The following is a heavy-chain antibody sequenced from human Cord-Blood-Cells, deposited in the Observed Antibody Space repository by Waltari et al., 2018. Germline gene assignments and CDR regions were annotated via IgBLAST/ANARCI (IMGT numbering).Heavy chain of an antibody. D-gene: IGHD6-6*01. CDR1: GGSFSGYS. CDR3: ARGHRQLVRYFDL. CDR2: INHSGST. Sequence: QVQLQQWGAGLLKPSETLSLTCAVSGGSFSGYSWSWIRQPPGKGLEWIGEINHSGSTNYNPSLKSRVTISVDTSKNQFSLKLSSVTAADTAVYYCARGHRQLVRYFDLWGRGTLVTVSS. V-gene: IGHV4-34*01. J-gene: IGHJ2*01.